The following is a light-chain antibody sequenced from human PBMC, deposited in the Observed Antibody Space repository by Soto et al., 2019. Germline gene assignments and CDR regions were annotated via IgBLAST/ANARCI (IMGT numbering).Light chain of an antibody. J-gene: IGKJ3*01. CDR2: AAS. V-gene: IGKV1-8*01. CDR1: QGISSY. Sequence: AIRMTQSPSSFSASTGDRVTITCRASQGISSYLAWYQQKPGKAPKLLIYAASTLQSGVPSRFSGSGPGTDFTLTISCLQSEDFATYYCQPYYSYPFTFGPGTKVDIK. CDR3: QPYYSYPFT.